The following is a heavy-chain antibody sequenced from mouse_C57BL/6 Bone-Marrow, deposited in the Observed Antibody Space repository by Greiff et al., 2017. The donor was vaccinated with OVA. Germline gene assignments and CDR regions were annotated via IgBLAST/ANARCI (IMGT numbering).Heavy chain of an antibody. Sequence: EVMLVESGGGLVKPGVSLTLSCSSSGFPFSDYGMHWVRQAPEKGLEWVAYISSGSSTIYYADTVKGRFTISRDNAKNTLFLQMTSLRSEDTAMYYCASYSMDYWGQGTSVTVSS. D-gene: IGHD2-1*01. J-gene: IGHJ4*01. CDR2: ISSGSSTI. V-gene: IGHV5-17*01. CDR1: GFPFSDYG. CDR3: ASYSMDY.